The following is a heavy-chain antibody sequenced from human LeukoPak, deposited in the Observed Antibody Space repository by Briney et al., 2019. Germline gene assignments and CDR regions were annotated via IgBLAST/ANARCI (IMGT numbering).Heavy chain of an antibody. CDR1: GFTFSSYG. Sequence: GRSLRLSCAASGFTFSSYGMNWVRQAPGKGLEWGSYISGSGTTIYYADSVKGRFTISRDNANYSLHLQMDSLRADDTAVYSCARGGLGSWTFDSWGQGTLVTVPS. D-gene: IGHD3-10*01. CDR3: ARGGLGSWTFDS. J-gene: IGHJ4*01. CDR2: ISGSGTTI. V-gene: IGHV3-48*04.